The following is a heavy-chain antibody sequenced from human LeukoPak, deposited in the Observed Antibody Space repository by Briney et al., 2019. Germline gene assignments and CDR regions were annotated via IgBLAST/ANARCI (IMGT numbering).Heavy chain of an antibody. CDR1: GYTFTGSY. CDR3: ARVGGRGNYYYYYGMDV. Sequence: ASVKVSCKASGYTFTGSYMHWVRQAPGQGLEWMGWINPNSGGTNYAQKFQGRVTMTRDTSISTAYMELSRLRSDDTAVYYCARVGGRGNYYYYYGMDVWGQGTTVTVSS. V-gene: IGHV1-2*02. J-gene: IGHJ6*02. CDR2: INPNSGGT. D-gene: IGHD3-16*01.